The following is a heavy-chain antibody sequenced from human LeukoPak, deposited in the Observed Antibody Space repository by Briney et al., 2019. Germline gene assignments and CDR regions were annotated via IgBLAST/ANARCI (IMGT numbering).Heavy chain of an antibody. V-gene: IGHV1-69*06. Sequence: SVTVSFTSSVGTFSIYAISWVRQAPGQGLEWMGRIIPIFGTANYAQRFQGRVTITADKSTSTAYMELSSLRSEDTAVYYCATLGYSYGYRSFDYWGQGTLVTVSS. D-gene: IGHD5-18*01. CDR1: VGTFSIYA. J-gene: IGHJ4*02. CDR3: ATLGYSYGYRSFDY. CDR2: IIPIFGTA.